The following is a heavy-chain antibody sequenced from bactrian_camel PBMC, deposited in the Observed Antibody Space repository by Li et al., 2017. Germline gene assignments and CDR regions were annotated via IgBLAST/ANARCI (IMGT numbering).Heavy chain of an antibody. CDR1: GYAYGPLC. J-gene: IGHJ4*01. D-gene: IGHD2*01. CDR3: VRTYGGLRGGNEYTY. V-gene: IGHV3S55*01. CDR2: SSSDGSS. Sequence: QAGGSLRLSCVASGYAYGPLCMAWFRQGPGKEREGVAASSSDGSSDYADSVKGRFTISRDNAENTLYLQMNSLKTEDTAVYYSVRTYGGLRGGNEYTYWGQGTQVTVS.